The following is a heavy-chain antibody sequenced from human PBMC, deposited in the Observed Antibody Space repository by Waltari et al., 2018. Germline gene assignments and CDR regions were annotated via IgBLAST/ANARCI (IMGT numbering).Heavy chain of an antibody. CDR3: ARGPPRLGSSWMGNYYYYYYMDV. J-gene: IGHJ6*03. CDR1: GGSFSGYY. CDR2: INHSGST. D-gene: IGHD6-13*01. V-gene: IGHV4-34*01. Sequence: QVQLQQWGAGLLKPSETLSLTCAVYGGSFSGYYWSWIRQPPGKGLEWIGEINHSGSTNYNPSLKSRVTISVDTSKNQFSLKLSSVTAADTAVYYCARGPPRLGSSWMGNYYYYYYMDVWGKGTTVTVSS.